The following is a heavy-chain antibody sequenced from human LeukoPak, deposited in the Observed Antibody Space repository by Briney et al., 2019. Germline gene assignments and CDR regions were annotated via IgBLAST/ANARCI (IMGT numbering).Heavy chain of an antibody. V-gene: IGHV3-30*18. Sequence: GGSLRLSCAASGFTFSSYEMNWVRQAPGKGLEWVAVISYDGSNKYYADSVKGRFTISRDNSKNTLYLQMNSLRAEDTAVYYCAKEWSAYVMDVWGKGTTVTVSS. J-gene: IGHJ6*04. CDR2: ISYDGSNK. CDR3: AKEWSAYVMDV. CDR1: GFTFSSYE. D-gene: IGHD3-3*01.